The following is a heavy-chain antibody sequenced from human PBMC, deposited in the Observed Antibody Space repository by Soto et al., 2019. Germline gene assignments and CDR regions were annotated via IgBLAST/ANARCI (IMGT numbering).Heavy chain of an antibody. J-gene: IGHJ4*02. CDR3: ARVAGEMATLHVFDY. CDR2: ISYDGSNK. V-gene: IGHV3-30-3*01. Sequence: QVQLVESGGGVVQPGRSLRLSCAASGFTFSSYAMHWVRQAPGKGLEWVAVISYDGSNKYYADSVKGRFTISRDNSTNTLYLQMNSLSAEDTAVYYCARVAGEMATLHVFDYWGQGTLVTVSS. CDR1: GFTFSSYA. D-gene: IGHD5-12*01.